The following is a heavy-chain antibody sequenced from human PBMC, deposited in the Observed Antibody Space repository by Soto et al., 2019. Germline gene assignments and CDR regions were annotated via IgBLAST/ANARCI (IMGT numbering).Heavy chain of an antibody. D-gene: IGHD3-22*01. J-gene: IGHJ4*02. Sequence: QVQLVESGGGVVQPGRSLRLSCAASGFTFSSYGMHWVRQAPGKGLEWVAVISYDGSNKYYADSVKGRFTISGDNSKNTLYLQMNSLRAEDTAVYYCAKDPVEQYYYDSSGYTKSPSYFDYWGQGTLVTVSS. CDR3: AKDPVEQYYYDSSGYTKSPSYFDY. CDR2: ISYDGSNK. CDR1: GFTFSSYG. V-gene: IGHV3-30*18.